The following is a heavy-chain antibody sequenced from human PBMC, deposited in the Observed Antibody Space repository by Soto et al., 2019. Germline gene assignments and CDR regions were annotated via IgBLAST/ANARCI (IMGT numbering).Heavy chain of an antibody. J-gene: IGHJ4*02. CDR1: GGTFSRYA. D-gene: IGHD6-19*01. CDR2: IIPIFGTA. V-gene: IGHV1-69*01. CDR3: ARSSGWALLFDY. Sequence: QVQLVQSGAEVKKPGSSVTVSCKASGGTFSRYAISWVRQAPGQGLEWMGGIIPIFGTANYAQKFQGRVTITADESTSTAYMELSILRSEDTAVYYCARSSGWALLFDYWGQGTLVTVSS.